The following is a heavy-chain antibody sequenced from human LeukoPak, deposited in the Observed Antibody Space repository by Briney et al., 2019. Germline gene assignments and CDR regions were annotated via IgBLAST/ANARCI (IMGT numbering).Heavy chain of an antibody. J-gene: IGHJ4*02. CDR2: INYSGSA. V-gene: IGHV4-39*01. Sequence: PPETLSLTCTVSGGSIRSSSYYWGWIRQPPGKGLEWIGSINYSGSAYYNPSLKSRITISVDTSKSQFSLKLNSVTAADTAVYYCARPYSSSSYYYFDYWGQGTLVTVSS. D-gene: IGHD6-6*01. CDR3: ARPYSSSSYYYFDY. CDR1: GGSIRSSSYY.